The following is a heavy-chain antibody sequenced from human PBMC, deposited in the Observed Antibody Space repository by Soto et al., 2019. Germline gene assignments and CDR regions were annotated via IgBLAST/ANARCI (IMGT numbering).Heavy chain of an antibody. CDR3: ARARYSSSAYYYYYMYV. V-gene: IGHV4-34*01. Sequence: PSETLSLTCAVYGGSFSGYYWSWIRQPPGKGLEWIGEINHSGSTNYNPSLKSRVTISVDTSKNQFSLKLSSVTAADTAVYYCARARYSSSAYYYYYMYVWGKGTTVTVSS. J-gene: IGHJ6*03. CDR1: GGSFSGYY. D-gene: IGHD6-6*01. CDR2: INHSGST.